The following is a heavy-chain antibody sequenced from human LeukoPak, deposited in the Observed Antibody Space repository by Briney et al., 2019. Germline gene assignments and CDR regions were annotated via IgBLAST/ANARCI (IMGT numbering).Heavy chain of an antibody. CDR3: ARMVRGVPYYYGMDV. V-gene: IGHV1-18*01. D-gene: IGHD3-10*01. J-gene: IGHJ6*02. Sequence: GASVKLSCKASGYTFTNYGISWVRQAPGQGLEWMGWISGFNGNTNYGQKVQGRVTMTTDTSTITAYMELRSLRSDDTAVYYCARMVRGVPYYYGMDVWGQGTTVTVSS. CDR1: GYTFTNYG. CDR2: ISGFNGNT.